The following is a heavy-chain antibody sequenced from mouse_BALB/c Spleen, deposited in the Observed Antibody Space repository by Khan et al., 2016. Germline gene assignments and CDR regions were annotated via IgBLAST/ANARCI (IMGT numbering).Heavy chain of an antibody. CDR1: DYTFTSYW. D-gene: IGHD2-1*01. CDR2: INPSTGYT. CDR3: AYYGNYDY. V-gene: IGHV1-7*01. Sequence: VQLKQSGAELAKPGASVKMSCKASDYTFTSYWMHWVKQRPGQGLEWIGYINPSTGYTEYNQKFKDKATLTADKSSSTAYMQLSSLTSEDSAVYYCAYYGNYDYWGQGTTLTVSS. J-gene: IGHJ2*01.